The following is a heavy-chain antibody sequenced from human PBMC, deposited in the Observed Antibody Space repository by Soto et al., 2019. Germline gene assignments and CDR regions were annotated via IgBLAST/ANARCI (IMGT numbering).Heavy chain of an antibody. CDR2: IHYSGST. J-gene: IGHJ5*02. V-gene: IGHV4-61*10. D-gene: IGHD4-17*01. CDR3: ARVPTATTALRICDP. Sequence: CDSMCKDLLSRDRQRAGKGLEWIGYIHYSGSTHYNPSLTSRVPISVDTSKYQFTLKPSSVTAADSAVYYCARVPTATTALRICDPWGQGTL. CDR1: CDSMCKDL.